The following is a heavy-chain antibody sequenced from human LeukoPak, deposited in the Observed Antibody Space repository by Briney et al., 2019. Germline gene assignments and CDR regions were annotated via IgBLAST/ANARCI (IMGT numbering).Heavy chain of an antibody. CDR3: ARGVGSSSRVRYSYMDV. CDR1: GGSISSGSYY. Sequence: SQTPSLTCTVSGGSISSGSYYWSWIRQPAGKGLEWIGRIYTSWSTNYNPSLKSRVSISIDTSKNQFSLKLSSVTAADTVVYYCARGVGSSSRVRYSYMDVWGKGTTVTVSS. D-gene: IGHD2-2*01. V-gene: IGHV4-61*02. CDR2: IYTSWST. J-gene: IGHJ6*03.